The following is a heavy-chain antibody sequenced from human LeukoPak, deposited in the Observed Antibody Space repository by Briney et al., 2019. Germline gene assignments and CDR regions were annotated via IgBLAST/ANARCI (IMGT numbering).Heavy chain of an antibody. V-gene: IGHV3-53*01. D-gene: IGHD3-22*01. J-gene: IGHJ4*02. Sequence: PGGSLRLSCAASGFTVSSNYMSWVRQAPGKGLEWVSVIYSGGSTYYADSVKGRFTISRDNSKNTLHLQMNNLRVEDTAVYYCARAAYDTNGFTANHDYWGQGTLVTVSS. CDR2: IYSGGST. CDR1: GFTVSSNY. CDR3: ARAAYDTNGFTANHDY.